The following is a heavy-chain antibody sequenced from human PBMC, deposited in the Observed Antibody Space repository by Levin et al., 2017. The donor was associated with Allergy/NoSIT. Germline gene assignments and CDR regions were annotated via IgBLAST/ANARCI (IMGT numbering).Heavy chain of an antibody. J-gene: IGHJ4*02. CDR3: AGEMLGRGYFDY. CDR1: GFTFTRIT. D-gene: IGHD2-15*01. CDR2: ISYDGKKT. V-gene: IGHV3-30*04. Sequence: GESLKISCAASGFTFTRITMHWVRQAPGEVLEWVAAISYDGKKTFFGDSVKGRITISRDNSKRTVDLHINSLRADDTAVFYCAGEMLGRGYFDYWGQGTLVTVSS.